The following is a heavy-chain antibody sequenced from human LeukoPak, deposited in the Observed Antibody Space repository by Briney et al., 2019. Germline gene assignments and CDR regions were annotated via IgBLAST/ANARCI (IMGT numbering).Heavy chain of an antibody. J-gene: IGHJ4*02. CDR3: ARTKQWLANGDY. CDR2: INHSGST. CDR1: GGSISSYY. V-gene: IGHV4-34*01. Sequence: SETLSLTCTVSGGSISSYYWSWIRQPPGKGLEWIGEINHSGSTNYNPSLKSRVTISVDTSKNQFSLKLSSVTAADTAVYYCARTKQWLANGDYWGQGTLVTVSS. D-gene: IGHD6-19*01.